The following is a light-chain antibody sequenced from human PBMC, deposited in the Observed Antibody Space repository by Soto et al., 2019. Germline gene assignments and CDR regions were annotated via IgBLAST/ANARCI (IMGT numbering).Light chain of an antibody. Sequence: EIAMTQSPATLSVSPGERATLSCRASQSVNSKLAWFQQKPGQAPSLLIYGVSTRATGVPVRFSGSGSGTEFTLTINSLQSEDFAVYYCQQYNNWPHTFGQGTKLEIK. V-gene: IGKV3-15*01. CDR1: QSVNSK. CDR3: QQYNNWPHT. CDR2: GVS. J-gene: IGKJ2*01.